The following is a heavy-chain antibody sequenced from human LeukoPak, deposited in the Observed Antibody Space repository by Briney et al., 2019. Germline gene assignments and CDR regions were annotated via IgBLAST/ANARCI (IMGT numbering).Heavy chain of an antibody. V-gene: IGHV3-23*01. CDR2: ISGSGAGT. CDR1: GITFSSYG. D-gene: IGHD3-10*01. J-gene: IGHJ4*02. Sequence: GGSLRLSCAASGITFSSYGTSWVRQAPGKGLEWVSSISGSGAGTYFADSVKGRFIISRDNSRNTLYLQMDSLRAEDTALYYCAKLKDASGTIYWGQGTLVTVSS. CDR3: AKLKDASGTIY.